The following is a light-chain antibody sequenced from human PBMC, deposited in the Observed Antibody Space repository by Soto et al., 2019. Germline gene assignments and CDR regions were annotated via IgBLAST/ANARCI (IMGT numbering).Light chain of an antibody. J-gene: IGLJ3*02. CDR2: DNN. CDR3: GTWDSSLSAPWV. CDR1: SSNIGNNY. V-gene: IGLV1-51*01. Sequence: QSVLTQPPSVSAAPGQKVTISCSGSSSNIGNNYVSWYQQLPGTAPKLLIYDNNKRPSGIPDRFSGSKSGTSATLGITGLQTGDEADYYCGTWDSSLSAPWVFGGETKLTVL.